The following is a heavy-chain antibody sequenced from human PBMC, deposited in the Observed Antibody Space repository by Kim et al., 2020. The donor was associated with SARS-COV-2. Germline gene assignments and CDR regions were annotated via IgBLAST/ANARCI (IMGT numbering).Heavy chain of an antibody. D-gene: IGHD3-3*01. V-gene: IGHV3-43*02. CDR1: GFTSDDYA. J-gene: IGHJ4*02. CDR3: AKDLGRFPEGYFDY. Sequence: GGSLRLSCAASGFTSDDYAMHWVRQAPGKGLEWVSLISGDGGSTYYADSVKGRFTISRDNSKNSLYLQMNSLRTEDTALYYCAKDLGRFPEGYFDYWGQGTLVTVSS. CDR2: ISGDGGST.